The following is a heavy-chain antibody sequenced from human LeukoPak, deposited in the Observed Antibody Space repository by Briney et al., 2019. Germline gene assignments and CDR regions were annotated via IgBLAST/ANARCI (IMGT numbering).Heavy chain of an antibody. CDR2: IIPIFGTA. J-gene: IGHJ3*02. CDR3: AIFRTGDGAFDI. Sequence: SVKVSCKASGGTFSSYAISWVRQAPGQGLEWMGGIIPIFGTANYAQKFQGRVTITADKSTSTAYMELSSLRSEDTAVHYCAIFRTGDGAFDIWGQGTMVTVSS. CDR1: GGTFSSYA. D-gene: IGHD7-27*01. V-gene: IGHV1-69*06.